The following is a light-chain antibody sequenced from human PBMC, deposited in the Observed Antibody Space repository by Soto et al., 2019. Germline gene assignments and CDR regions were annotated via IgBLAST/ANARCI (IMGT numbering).Light chain of an antibody. V-gene: IGLV2-23*02. CDR1: SSDVGSYNL. Sequence: QSALTQPASVSGSPGRSITISCTGTSSDVGSYNLISWYQQYPDKAPKLMIYEVSKRPSGVSNRFSGSKSGNTASLTISGLQAEDEADYYCCSYAGSSTFYVFGSGTKLTVL. CDR3: CSYAGSSTFYV. J-gene: IGLJ1*01. CDR2: EVS.